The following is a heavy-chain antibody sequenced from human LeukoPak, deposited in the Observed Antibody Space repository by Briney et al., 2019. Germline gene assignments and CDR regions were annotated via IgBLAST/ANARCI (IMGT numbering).Heavy chain of an antibody. J-gene: IGHJ6*02. V-gene: IGHV4-59*08. CDR1: GGSISSYY. CDR3: ASPTDFGVYGMDV. D-gene: IGHD3-3*01. Sequence: SETLSLTCTVSGGSISSYYWSWIRQPPGKGLEWIGYIYYSGGTNYNPSLKSRVTISVDTSKNQFSLKLSSVTAADTAVYYCASPTDFGVYGMDVWGQGTTVTVSS. CDR2: IYYSGGT.